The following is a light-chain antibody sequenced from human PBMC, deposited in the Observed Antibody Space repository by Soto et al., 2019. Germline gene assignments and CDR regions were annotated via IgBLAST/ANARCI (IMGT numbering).Light chain of an antibody. CDR3: QQFNNYPRT. CDR1: QGISSA. Sequence: AIQLTQSPSSLSASVGDRVTITCRASQGISSALAWYQQKPVKAPKLLIYDASSLESGVPSRFSGSGSWTDFTLTISSLQPEDFATYYCQQFNNYPRTFCQGTKVEIK. J-gene: IGKJ1*01. CDR2: DAS. V-gene: IGKV1D-13*01.